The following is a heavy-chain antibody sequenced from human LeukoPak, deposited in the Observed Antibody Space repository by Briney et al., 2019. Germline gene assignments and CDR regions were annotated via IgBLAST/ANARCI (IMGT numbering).Heavy chain of an antibody. CDR3: ARGRVKYYYGSGSEVPYDY. CDR1: GGSISSYY. D-gene: IGHD3-10*01. CDR2: IYYSGST. J-gene: IGHJ4*02. Sequence: SETLSLTCTVSGGSISSYYWSWIRQPPGKGLEWIGYIYYSGSTNYNPSLKSRVTISVDTSKNQFSLKLSSVTPADTAVYYCARGRVKYYYGSGSEVPYDYWGQGTLVTVSS. V-gene: IGHV4-59*01.